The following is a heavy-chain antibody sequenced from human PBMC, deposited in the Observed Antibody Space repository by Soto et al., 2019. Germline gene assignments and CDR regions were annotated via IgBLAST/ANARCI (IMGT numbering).Heavy chain of an antibody. J-gene: IGHJ5*02. CDR1: GYTFTSYG. D-gene: IGHD3-3*01. V-gene: IGHV1-18*01. CDR2: ISAYNGNT. Sequence: QVQLVQSGAEVKKPGASVKVFCKASGYTFTSYGISWVRQAPGQGLEWMGWISAYNGNTNYAQKLQGRVTMTTDTSTSTAYMELRSLRSDDTAVYYCARCPNSYYDFWSGYYWFDPWGQGTLVTVSS. CDR3: ARCPNSYYDFWSGYYWFDP.